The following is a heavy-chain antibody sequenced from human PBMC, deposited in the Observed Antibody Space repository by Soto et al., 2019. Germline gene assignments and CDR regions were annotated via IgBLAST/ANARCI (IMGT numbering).Heavy chain of an antibody. CDR2: INAGNGNT. J-gene: IGHJ4*02. CDR1: GYTFTSYA. Sequence: ASVKVSCKASGYTFTSYAMHLVRQAPGQRLEWMGWINAGNGNTKYAQKLQGRVTMTTDTSTSTAYMELRSLRSDDTAVYYCARDARQQLVRFAYWGQGTLVTVSS. V-gene: IGHV1-3*01. CDR3: ARDARQQLVRFAY. D-gene: IGHD6-13*01.